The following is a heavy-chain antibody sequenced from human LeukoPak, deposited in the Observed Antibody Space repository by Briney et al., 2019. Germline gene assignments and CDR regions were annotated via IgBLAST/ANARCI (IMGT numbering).Heavy chain of an antibody. CDR2: IYYSGST. J-gene: IGHJ4*02. CDR3: ARYSGSYSYYFDY. Sequence: PSETLSLTCTVSGGSISSYYWSWIRQPPGKGLEWIGYIYYSGSTNYNPSLKSRVTISVDTSKNQFSLKLSSVTAADTAVDYLARYSGSYSYYFDYWGQGTLVTVSS. V-gene: IGHV4-59*08. CDR1: GGSISSYY. D-gene: IGHD1-26*01.